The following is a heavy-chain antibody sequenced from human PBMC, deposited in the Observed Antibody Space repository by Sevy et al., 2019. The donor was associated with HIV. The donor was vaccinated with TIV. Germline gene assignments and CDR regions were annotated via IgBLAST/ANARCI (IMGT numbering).Heavy chain of an antibody. CDR1: GGSISSSSYY. V-gene: IGHV4-39*01. Sequence: SETLSLTCTVSGGSISSSSYYWGWIRQPPGKGLEWIGSIYYSGITYYNPSIKSRVTISVDTSKNQFSLKLSSVTAADTAVYYCARQSGGITMVRGPTPCNWGQGTLVTVSS. D-gene: IGHD3-10*01. J-gene: IGHJ4*02. CDR3: ARQSGGITMVRGPTPCN. CDR2: IYYSGIT.